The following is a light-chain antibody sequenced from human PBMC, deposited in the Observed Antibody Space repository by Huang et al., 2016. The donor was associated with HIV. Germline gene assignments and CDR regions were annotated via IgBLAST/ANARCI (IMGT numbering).Light chain of an antibody. Sequence: DIQMTQSPSSVSASVGDRVTITCRASQTVATSLNWYQQKPGKAPKLLIYAASSSQSGVPSRFSGSGSGTDFTLTISNVQPDDFATYYCQQSYDTPRTFGPGTRIEIK. CDR3: QQSYDTPRT. V-gene: IGKV1-39*01. CDR1: QTVATS. CDR2: AAS. J-gene: IGKJ1*01.